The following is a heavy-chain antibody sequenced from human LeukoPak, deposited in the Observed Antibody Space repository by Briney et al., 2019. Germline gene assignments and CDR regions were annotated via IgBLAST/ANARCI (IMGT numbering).Heavy chain of an antibody. CDR3: ARNYYGSGSYGYYYYYYMDV. CDR2: IKQDGSEK. D-gene: IGHD3-10*01. Sequence: GGSLRLSCAASGFTFSSYAMSWVRQAPGKGLEWVANIKQDGSEKYYVDSVKGRFTISRDNAKNSLYLQMNSLRAEDTAVYYCARNYYGSGSYGYYYYYYMDVWGKGTTVTVSS. CDR1: GFTFSSYA. J-gene: IGHJ6*03. V-gene: IGHV3-7*01.